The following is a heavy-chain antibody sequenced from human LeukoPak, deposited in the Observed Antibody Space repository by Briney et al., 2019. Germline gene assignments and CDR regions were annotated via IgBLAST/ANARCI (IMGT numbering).Heavy chain of an antibody. D-gene: IGHD3-10*01. CDR1: GDSISSGGYS. CDR3: ARDPYDSGI. V-gene: IGHV4-30-4*07. CDR2: IYSSGRS. Sequence: SSETLSLTCDVSGDSISSGGYSWSWVRQPPGKGLEWIGYIYSSGRSYYNPSLQSRVTISIDTSKNEFSLKVTSVTAADTAVYYCARDPYDSGIWGQGTLVTVSS. J-gene: IGHJ4*02.